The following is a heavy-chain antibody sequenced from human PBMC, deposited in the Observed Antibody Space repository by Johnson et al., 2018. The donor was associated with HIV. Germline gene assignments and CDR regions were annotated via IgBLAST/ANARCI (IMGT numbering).Heavy chain of an antibody. CDR2: INWNGDST. CDR1: GFTFDDYG. J-gene: IGHJ3*02. D-gene: IGHD6-19*01. V-gene: IGHV3-20*04. Sequence: VQLVESGGGVVRPGGSLRLSCAASGFTFDDYGMNWVRQAPGKGLEWVSGINWNGDSTGYGDSVKGRFTTYRDNSKNMLYLQMNSLGAEDTALYYCARRGGPEGWGAFDIWGQGTMVTVSS. CDR3: ARRGGPEGWGAFDI.